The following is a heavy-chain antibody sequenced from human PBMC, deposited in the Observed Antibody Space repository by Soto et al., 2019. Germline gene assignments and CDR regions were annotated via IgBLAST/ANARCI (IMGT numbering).Heavy chain of an antibody. CDR1: GGSVSNSY. CDR3: ARGRSHEWELLDQYFDY. CDR2: VYYSGST. J-gene: IGHJ4*02. D-gene: IGHD1-26*01. V-gene: IGHV4-59*02. Sequence: SETLSLTCTVSGGSVSNSYWGWIRQPPGKGLEWVAYVYYSGSTNYNPSLGSRVTISVDKSKNQFSLKMTSVTGADTAVYYCARGRSHEWELLDQYFDYWGQGTLVTVSS.